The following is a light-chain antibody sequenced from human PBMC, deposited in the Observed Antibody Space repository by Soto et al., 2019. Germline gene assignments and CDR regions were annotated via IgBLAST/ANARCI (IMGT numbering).Light chain of an antibody. Sequence: EIVLTQSPATLSVSPGERAALSCRASQSVSNNLAWYQQKPGQPPRLLIFGASTRATGIPARFSGSGSEAEFALTISSLQPEDFTVYSCLQYHNLWAFGQGTKVEI. CDR2: GAS. CDR1: QSVSNN. J-gene: IGKJ1*01. CDR3: LQYHNLWA. V-gene: IGKV3D-15*01.